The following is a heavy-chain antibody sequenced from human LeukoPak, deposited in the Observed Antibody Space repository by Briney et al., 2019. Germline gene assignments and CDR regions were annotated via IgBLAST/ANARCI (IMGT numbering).Heavy chain of an antibody. V-gene: IGHV3-23*01. CDR3: AKYSAAWYGVDY. CDR1: GFTFNDYW. Sequence: GSLRLSCAASGFTFNDYWVTWVRQAPGKGLEWVSGITAIGSTTFYPDSVKGRFTLSRDNSKNTLYLQMNSLRAGDTAVYYCAKYSAAWYGVDYWGQGALVTVSS. D-gene: IGHD1-26*01. J-gene: IGHJ4*02. CDR2: ITAIGSTT.